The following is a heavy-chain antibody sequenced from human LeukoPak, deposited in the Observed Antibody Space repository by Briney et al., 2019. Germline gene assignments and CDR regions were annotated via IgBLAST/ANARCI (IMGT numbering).Heavy chain of an antibody. CDR1: GFIFTSYE. D-gene: IGHD3-16*01. Sequence: AGGSLRLSCAASGFIFTSYEMSWVRHAPGEWREWVAYISGNGDTIHYAESLKGRFTIFRDNAKKPEFLQMNSLRGEDAAVYYCASAYGGLLDYWGQGTLVTVSS. CDR3: ASAYGGLLDY. CDR2: ISGNGDTI. V-gene: IGHV3-48*03. J-gene: IGHJ4*02.